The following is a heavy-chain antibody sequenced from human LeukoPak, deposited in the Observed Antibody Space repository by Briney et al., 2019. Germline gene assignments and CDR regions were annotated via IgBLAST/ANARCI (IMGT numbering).Heavy chain of an antibody. CDR3: ARRLEWEPVIFDY. D-gene: IGHD1-26*01. CDR2: IYYSGST. CDR1: GGSISSSSYY. V-gene: IGHV4-39*01. Sequence: KSSETLSLTXTVSGGSISSSSYYWGWIGQPPGKGLEWIGSIYYSGSTYYNPSLKSRVTISVDTSKNQFSLKLSSVTAADTAVYYWARRLEWEPVIFDYWGQGTLVTVSS. J-gene: IGHJ4*02.